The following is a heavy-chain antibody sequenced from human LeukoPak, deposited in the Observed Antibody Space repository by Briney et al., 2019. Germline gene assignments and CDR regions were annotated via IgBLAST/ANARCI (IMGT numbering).Heavy chain of an antibody. D-gene: IGHD1-7*01. J-gene: IGHJ4*02. CDR1: GESFSGYY. CDR3: ARSELNDYLKN. CDR2: INHSGST. Sequence: SETLSLTCAVYGESFSGYYWTWIRQPPGKGLEWIGEINHSGSTNYNPSLKSRVTISLDTSKNQFSLRLSSVTAADTAMYYCARSELNDYLKNWGQGILVTVST. V-gene: IGHV4-34*01.